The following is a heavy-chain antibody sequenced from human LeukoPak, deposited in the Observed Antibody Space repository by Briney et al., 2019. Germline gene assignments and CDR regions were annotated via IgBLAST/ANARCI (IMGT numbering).Heavy chain of an antibody. CDR1: GYTFTSYG. J-gene: IGHJ5*02. CDR2: ISAYNGNT. Sequence: ASVKVSCKASGYTFTSYGINWVRQAPGQGLEWMGWISAYNGNTNYAQNLQGRVTMTTDTSTTTAYMELRSLRSDDTAVYYCARDLKYNILTGYRSSFGFDPWGQGTLVTVSS. CDR3: ARDLKYNILTGYRSSFGFDP. D-gene: IGHD3-9*01. V-gene: IGHV1-18*01.